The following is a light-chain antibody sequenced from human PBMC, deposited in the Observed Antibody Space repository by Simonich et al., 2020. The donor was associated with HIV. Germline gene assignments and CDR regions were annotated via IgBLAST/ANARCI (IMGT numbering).Light chain of an antibody. J-gene: IGKJ4*01. CDR3: QQYNDWPT. Sequence: DIQMTQSPSSLSASVGDRVTIPCRASQCISNYLAWFKQKPGKAPKSLIYAESSLQSGVPSKFSGRGSGTDFTLTISRLQSEDFAIYYCQQYNDWPTFGGGTKVEIK. CDR2: AES. CDR1: QCISNY. V-gene: IGKV1-16*02.